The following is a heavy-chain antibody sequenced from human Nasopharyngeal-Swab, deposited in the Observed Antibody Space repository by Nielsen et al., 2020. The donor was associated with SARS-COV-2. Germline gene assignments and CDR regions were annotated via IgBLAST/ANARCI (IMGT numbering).Heavy chain of an antibody. CDR3: ASHYYDSSGYYRPRDY. Sequence: GESLKISCAASGFTVSNNYMSWVRQAPGKGLEWVSVIYSGGSTYYADSVKGRFTISRDNSKNTLYLQMNSLRAEDTAMYYCASHYYDSSGYYRPRDYWGQGTLVTVSS. D-gene: IGHD3-22*01. V-gene: IGHV3-53*01. J-gene: IGHJ4*02. CDR1: GFTVSNNY. CDR2: IYSGGST.